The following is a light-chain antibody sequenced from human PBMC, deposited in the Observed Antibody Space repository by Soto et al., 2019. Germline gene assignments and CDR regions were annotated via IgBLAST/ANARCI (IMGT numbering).Light chain of an antibody. J-gene: IGKJ2*02. CDR1: QSVSVY. V-gene: IGKV3-15*01. Sequence: EIVMTQSPATLSVSLGERATLSCRASQSVSVYLAWYQQKPGQAPRLLIYGASTRATGIPARFSGSGSGTEFTLTISSLQSEDFAVYYCQQYNTWPPCTFGQGTKLEIK. CDR3: QQYNTWPPCT. CDR2: GAS.